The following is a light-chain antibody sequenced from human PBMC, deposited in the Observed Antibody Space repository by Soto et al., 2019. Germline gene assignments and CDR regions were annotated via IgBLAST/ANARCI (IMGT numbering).Light chain of an antibody. CDR3: MQALHTPRT. Sequence: IVMTQSPLSLPVTPGEPASISCRSSQSLLHSNGYNYLDWYLQKPGQSPQLLIYWGSNRASGVPDRFSGSGSGTDYTLKISRVEAEDVGVYYCMQALHTPRTFGQGTKLEIK. CDR1: QSLLHSNGYNY. CDR2: WGS. V-gene: IGKV2-28*01. J-gene: IGKJ2*01.